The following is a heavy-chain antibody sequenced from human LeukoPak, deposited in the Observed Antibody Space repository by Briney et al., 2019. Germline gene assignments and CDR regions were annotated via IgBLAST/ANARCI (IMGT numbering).Heavy chain of an antibody. CDR1: GFRFEHYA. Sequence: GGSLRLSCAASGFRFEHYAMHWVRQVPGKGLAWVAGISWTGRIIGYADSVKGRFFISRDNANTSLHLQMNSLRAEDMAFYFCVKDFGKTGDEDYFDGWGQGTLVTVSS. CDR3: VKDFGKTGDEDYFDG. CDR2: ISWTGRII. V-gene: IGHV3-9*03. J-gene: IGHJ4*02. D-gene: IGHD7-27*01.